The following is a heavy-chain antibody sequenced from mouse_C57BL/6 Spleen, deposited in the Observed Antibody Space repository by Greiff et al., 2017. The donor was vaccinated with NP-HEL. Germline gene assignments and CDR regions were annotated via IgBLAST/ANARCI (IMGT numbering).Heavy chain of an antibody. CDR2: ILPGSGST. D-gene: IGHD1-1*01. V-gene: IGHV1-9*01. CDR3: ARKGVYYYGSTDAMDY. Sequence: QVQLQQSGAELMKPGASVKLSCKATGYTFTGYWIEWVKQRPGHGLEWIGEILPGSGSTNYNEKFKGKATFTADTSSNTAYLQLSSLTTEDSAIYYCARKGVYYYGSTDAMDYWGHGPSVTVSS. CDR1: GYTFTGYW. J-gene: IGHJ4*01.